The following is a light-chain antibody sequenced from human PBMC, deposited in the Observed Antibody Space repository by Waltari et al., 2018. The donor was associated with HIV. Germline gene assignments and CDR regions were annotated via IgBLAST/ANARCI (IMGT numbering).Light chain of an antibody. J-gene: IGLJ3*02. V-gene: IGLV3-27*01. Sequence: SYELTQPSSVSVSPGQTARITCSGDVLAKKYARWFHQKPGQAPVLVIYKDSERPSGIPERVSGSSSGTTVTLTISGAQVEDEADYYCYSAADNIRVFGGGTKLTVL. CDR1: VLAKKY. CDR2: KDS. CDR3: YSAADNIRV.